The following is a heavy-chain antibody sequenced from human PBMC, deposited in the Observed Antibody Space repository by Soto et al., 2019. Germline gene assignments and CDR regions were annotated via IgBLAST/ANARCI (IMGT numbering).Heavy chain of an antibody. D-gene: IGHD1-26*01. V-gene: IGHV1-18*01. J-gene: IGHJ5*02. CDR2: VSGHTGHT. CDR3: ARQNQVGSNCLDP. Sequence: GASVKVSCKTSGYTFSSYDINWVRQAPGKGLEWMGWVSGHTGHTNYAQKFQGRLTMTKDTSTTTAYMELRSLTSDDTAVYYCARQNQVGSNCLDPWGRGTLVTVSS. CDR1: GYTFSSYD.